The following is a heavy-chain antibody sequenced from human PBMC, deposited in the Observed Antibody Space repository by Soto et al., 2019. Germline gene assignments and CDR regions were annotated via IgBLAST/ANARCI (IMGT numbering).Heavy chain of an antibody. CDR3: ARHGRIAAAGDFDY. CDR1: GVSISSYY. Sequence: LSLTCTVSGVSISSYYWSWIRQPPGKGLEWIAYIYYSGSTNYNPSLKSRVTISVDTSKNQFSLKLSSVTAADTAVYYCARHGRIAAAGDFDYWGQGTLVTVSS. J-gene: IGHJ4*02. D-gene: IGHD6-13*01. CDR2: IYYSGST. V-gene: IGHV4-59*08.